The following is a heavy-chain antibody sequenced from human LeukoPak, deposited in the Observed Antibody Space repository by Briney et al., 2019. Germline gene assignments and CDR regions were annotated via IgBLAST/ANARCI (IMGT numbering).Heavy chain of an antibody. CDR2: IKPDGSGN. J-gene: IGHJ4*02. V-gene: IGHV3-7*01. CDR1: GFAFSSYW. CDR3: SSQPAVLDLDC. Sequence: GGSLRLSCAASGFAFSSYWMTWVRQAPGKGREWVANIKPDGSGNNCVDSVKGRFTISRDNAKNSLYLQMRGLRVEDTAVYYCSSQPAVLDLDCWGQGALVTVSS. D-gene: IGHD2/OR15-2a*01.